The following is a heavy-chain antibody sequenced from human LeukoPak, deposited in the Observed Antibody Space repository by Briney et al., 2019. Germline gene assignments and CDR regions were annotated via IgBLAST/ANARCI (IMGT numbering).Heavy chain of an antibody. CDR3: ARERYSGYDYYADY. D-gene: IGHD5-12*01. J-gene: IGHJ4*02. CDR1: GFTLSSYA. Sequence: GGSLRLSCAASGFTLSSYAMHWVRQAPGKGLEWVAVISYDGSNKYYADSVKGRFTISRDNSKNTLYLQMNSLRAEDTAVYYCARERYSGYDYYADYWGQGTLVTVSS. V-gene: IGHV3-30*04. CDR2: ISYDGSNK.